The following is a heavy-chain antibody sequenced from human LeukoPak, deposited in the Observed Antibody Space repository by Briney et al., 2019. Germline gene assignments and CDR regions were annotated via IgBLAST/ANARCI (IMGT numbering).Heavy chain of an antibody. D-gene: IGHD1-7*01. CDR3: ARDRGTTRGGGLDY. V-gene: IGHV3-23*01. CDR2: ISGRGDNT. Sequence: GRTLRLSCAPSRFTSSRFAMNWVRQAPGTGQKSVSSISGRGDNTYYADSVKGRFTISRDNSKNPLYLQMNSLRAEDTAVYHCARDRGTTRGGGLDYWGQGTLATVPS. J-gene: IGHJ4*02. CDR1: RFTSSRFA.